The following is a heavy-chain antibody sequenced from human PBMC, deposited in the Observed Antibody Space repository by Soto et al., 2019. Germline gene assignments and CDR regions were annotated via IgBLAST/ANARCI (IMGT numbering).Heavy chain of an antibody. V-gene: IGHV1-3*01. CDR3: AGGQGELPGSPTPTQDPVYWFDP. CDR1: GYTFTSYG. D-gene: IGHD1-26*01. J-gene: IGHJ5*02. Sequence: ASVKVSCKASGYTFTSYGIHWVRQAPGQRLEWMGWINAANGDTKYSPKFQGRVTITRDTSASTAYMELSSLRSEDTAVYYCAGGQGELPGSPTPTQDPVYWFDPWGQGTLVTVSS. CDR2: INAANGDT.